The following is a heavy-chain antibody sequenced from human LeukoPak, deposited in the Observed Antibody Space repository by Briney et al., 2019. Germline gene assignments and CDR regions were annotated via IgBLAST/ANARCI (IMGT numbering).Heavy chain of an antibody. D-gene: IGHD2-2*01. V-gene: IGHV3-33*01. CDR3: ARDRYCSSTSCAPGDY. CDR1: SFTFTSYG. J-gene: IGHJ4*02. CDR2: IWDEGRNK. Sequence: GPSLRPSWAPDSFTFTSYGADSVRQAPSKWLEREAVIWDEGRNKYYADSVKGRFTISRDYSKTMYYLQINSLRAEDTAVYYSARDRYCSSTSCAPGDYWGKRTMVTVS.